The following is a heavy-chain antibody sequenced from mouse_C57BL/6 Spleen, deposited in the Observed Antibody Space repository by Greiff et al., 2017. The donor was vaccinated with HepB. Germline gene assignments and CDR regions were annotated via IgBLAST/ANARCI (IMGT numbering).Heavy chain of an antibody. Sequence: VQLKQSGPVLVKPGASVKMSCKASGYTFTDYYMNWVKQSHGKSLEWIGVINPYNGGTSYNQKFKGKATLTVDKSSSTAYMELNSLTSEDSAVYYCARPYYYGSSYDFDYWGQGTTLTVSS. J-gene: IGHJ2*01. D-gene: IGHD1-1*01. V-gene: IGHV1-19*01. CDR3: ARPYYYGSSYDFDY. CDR1: GYTFTDYY. CDR2: INPYNGGT.